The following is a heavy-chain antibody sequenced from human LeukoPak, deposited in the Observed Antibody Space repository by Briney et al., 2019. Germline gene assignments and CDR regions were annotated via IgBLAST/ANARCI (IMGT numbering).Heavy chain of an antibody. CDR3: ANGGYSGSTIPGRWFDP. D-gene: IGHD5-12*01. V-gene: IGHV1-2*02. Sequence: ASVKVSCKASGYTFTGYYMHWVRQAPGQGLEWMGWINPNSGGTNYAQKFQGRVTMTRDTSISTAYMELSRLRSDYTAVYYCANGGYSGSTIPGRWFDPWGQGTLVTVSS. CDR2: INPNSGGT. CDR1: GYTFTGYY. J-gene: IGHJ5*02.